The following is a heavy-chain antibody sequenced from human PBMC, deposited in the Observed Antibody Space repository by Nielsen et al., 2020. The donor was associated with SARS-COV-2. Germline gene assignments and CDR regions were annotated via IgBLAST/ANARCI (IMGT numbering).Heavy chain of an antibody. CDR3: AREGAVTTGYFDL. CDR2: IYSGGST. J-gene: IGHJ2*01. Sequence: GESLKISCAASGFTVSSNYMSWVRQAPGKGLEWVSAIYSGGSTYYADSVKGRFTISRDNSKNTLYLQMNSLRAEDTAVYYCAREGAVTTGYFDLWGRGTLVTVSS. CDR1: GFTVSSNY. V-gene: IGHV3-53*01. D-gene: IGHD4-17*01.